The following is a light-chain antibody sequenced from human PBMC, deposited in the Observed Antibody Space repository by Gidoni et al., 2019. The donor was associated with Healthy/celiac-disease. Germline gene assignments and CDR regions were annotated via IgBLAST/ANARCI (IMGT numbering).Light chain of an antibody. CDR2: LGS. Sequence: VLTQSPLSLPVTPGEPASISCRSSRCLRHSNGYNYWDWYLQKPGQSPQLLIYLGSNRGAGVPDRCSGSCSGTDFTLKISRVEAEDVRDYCYMQALQTPSFGGGTKVEIK. CDR1: RCLRHSNGYNY. J-gene: IGKJ4*01. CDR3: MQALQTPS. V-gene: IGKV2-28*01.